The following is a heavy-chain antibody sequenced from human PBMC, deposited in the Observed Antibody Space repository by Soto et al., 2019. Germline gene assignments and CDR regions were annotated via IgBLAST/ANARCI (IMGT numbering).Heavy chain of an antibody. J-gene: IGHJ6*03. Sequence: GGSLRLSCAASGFTFSTYSMNWVRQAPGKGLEGVSYISTTGSTIYYADSVKGRFTISRDNAKNSLYLQMTSLRAEDTAVYYCARYKGYCSGGSCYYYYYMEVWGKGTTVTASS. CDR2: ISTTGSTI. CDR1: GFTFSTYS. CDR3: ARYKGYCSGGSCYYYYYMEV. V-gene: IGHV3-48*01. D-gene: IGHD2-15*01.